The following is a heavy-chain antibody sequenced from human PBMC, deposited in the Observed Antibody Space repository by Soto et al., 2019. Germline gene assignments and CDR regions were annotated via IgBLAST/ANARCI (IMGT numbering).Heavy chain of an antibody. CDR1: GYTFTSYG. V-gene: IGHV1-18*01. D-gene: IGHD2-15*01. Sequence: QVQLVQSGAEVKKPGASVKVSCKASGYTFTSYGISWVRQAPGQGLEWMGWISAYNGNTNYAQKLQGRVTMTTDTSTSTAYMELRSLRSDDTAVYYCARDGPYFSGGSCYSFVFSYYYYGMDVWGQGTTVTVSS. CDR3: ARDGPYFSGGSCYSFVFSYYYYGMDV. J-gene: IGHJ6*02. CDR2: ISAYNGNT.